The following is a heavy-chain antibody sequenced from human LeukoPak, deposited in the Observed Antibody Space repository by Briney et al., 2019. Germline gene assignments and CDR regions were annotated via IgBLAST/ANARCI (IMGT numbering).Heavy chain of an antibody. Sequence: GGSLRLSCAASGFTFSSYAMSWVRQAPGKGLVWVSRINTDGSSTSYADSVKGRFTISRDNAKNTLYLQMNSLRAEDTAVYYCARDLELRFDYYYYYYMDVWGKGTTVTVSS. CDR1: GFTFSSYA. D-gene: IGHD1-7*01. J-gene: IGHJ6*03. CDR3: ARDLELRFDYYYYYYMDV. V-gene: IGHV3-74*01. CDR2: INTDGSST.